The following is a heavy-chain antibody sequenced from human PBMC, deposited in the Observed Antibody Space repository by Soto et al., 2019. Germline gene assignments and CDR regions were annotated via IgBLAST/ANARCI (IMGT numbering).Heavy chain of an antibody. J-gene: IGHJ4*02. CDR2: ISATGGGT. V-gene: IGHV3-23*01. CDR1: GFKFSNYA. D-gene: IGHD3-3*01. CDR3: AKGRRAGGNSAFYFEC. Sequence: WVSLRLSCAASGFKFSNYAMSWVRQAPGKGLEWASLISATGGGTYYADSVKGRFTISRDNSHNTLYLPVHRLTAEDTAVYYCAKGRRAGGNSAFYFECWGQGAQVIVSS.